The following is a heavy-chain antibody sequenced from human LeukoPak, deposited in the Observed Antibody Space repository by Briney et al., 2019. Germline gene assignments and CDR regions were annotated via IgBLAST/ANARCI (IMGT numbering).Heavy chain of an antibody. D-gene: IGHD4-17*01. J-gene: IGHJ6*02. V-gene: IGHV3-23*01. CDR2: IDDSSFST. CDR1: GFTFGSSA. Sequence: GGSLRLSCVASGFTFGSSAMNWARQAPGRGLEWVSTIDDSSFSTHYADSVKGRFTISRDNAKNFLYLQMNSLRVEDTALYYCAKDIRGATVTDYGMDVWGQGTTVTVSS. CDR3: AKDIRGATVTDYGMDV.